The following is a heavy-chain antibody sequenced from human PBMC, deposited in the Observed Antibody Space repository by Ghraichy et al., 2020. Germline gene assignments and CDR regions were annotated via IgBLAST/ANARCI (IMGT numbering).Heavy chain of an antibody. CDR2: VIGDNGER. V-gene: IGHV3-23*01. CDR1: GFTFRIHT. CDR3: AKDRTPDGLWDIDF. D-gene: IGHD3/OR15-3a*01. Sequence: GGSLRLSCTASGFTFRIHTMSWVRQAPGKGLEWVSSVIGDNGERSYADSVKGRCAISKDRSRDTLYLELSGLRAEDSAVYYCAKDRTPDGLWDIDFWGRGTKVTVSS. J-gene: IGHJ2*01.